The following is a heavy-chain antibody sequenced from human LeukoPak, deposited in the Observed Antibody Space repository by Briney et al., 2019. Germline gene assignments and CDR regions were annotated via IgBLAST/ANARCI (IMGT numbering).Heavy chain of an antibody. CDR3: AKVHATRYSGSYWTSDI. D-gene: IGHD1-26*01. CDR2: IRYDGSNT. Sequence: PGGSLRLSCAASGFAFSAYGMDWVRQAPGKGLEWVTFIRYDGSNTYYADSVKGRFTVSRDNTKNTLYMQMNSLRAEDTAVYYCAKVHATRYSGSYWTSDIWGQGTMVTVSS. V-gene: IGHV3-30*02. CDR1: GFAFSAYG. J-gene: IGHJ3*02.